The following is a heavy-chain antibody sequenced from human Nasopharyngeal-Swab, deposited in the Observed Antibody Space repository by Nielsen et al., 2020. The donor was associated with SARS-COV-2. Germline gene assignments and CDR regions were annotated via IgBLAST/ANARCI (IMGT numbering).Heavy chain of an antibody. CDR2: INAGGGST. Sequence: VRQPPGQGLGWMGIINAGGGSTSYAQKFHGRVTMTRDTSTSTVYLELSSLRSDDTAVYYSARVGGGYSGYDSVDYWGQGTLVTVSS. CDR3: ARVGGGYSGYDSVDY. V-gene: IGHV1-46*01. J-gene: IGHJ4*02. D-gene: IGHD5-12*01.